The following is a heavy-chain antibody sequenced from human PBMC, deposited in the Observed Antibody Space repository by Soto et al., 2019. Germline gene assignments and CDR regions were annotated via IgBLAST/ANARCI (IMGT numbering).Heavy chain of an antibody. V-gene: IGHV1-46*01. CDR3: ARENGLLRFLEWLPYGMDV. J-gene: IGHJ6*02. Sequence: ASVKVSCKASGYTFTSYYMHWVRQAPGQGLEWMGIINPSGGSTSYAQKFQGRVTMTTDTSTSTAYMELRSLRSDDTAVYYCARENGLLRFLEWLPYGMDVWGQGTTVTVSS. CDR2: INPSGGST. CDR1: GYTFTSYY. D-gene: IGHD3-3*01.